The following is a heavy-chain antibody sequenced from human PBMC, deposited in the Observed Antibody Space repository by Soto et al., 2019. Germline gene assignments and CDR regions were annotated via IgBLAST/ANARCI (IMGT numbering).Heavy chain of an antibody. J-gene: IGHJ3*01. D-gene: IGHD1-7*01. CDR1: GFTFNTYV. CDR2: ISYSADKT. Sequence: EVQLLESGGGLVQPGGSLRLSCAASGFTFNTYVMNWVRQAPGKGLECVSTISYSADKTHYADSVKGRFTISSDNSRYTLFRQMNSLRADDAAVYYCARRARTATTNWGAFDVWGQGTMVTVSS. V-gene: IGHV3-23*01. CDR3: ARRARTATTNWGAFDV.